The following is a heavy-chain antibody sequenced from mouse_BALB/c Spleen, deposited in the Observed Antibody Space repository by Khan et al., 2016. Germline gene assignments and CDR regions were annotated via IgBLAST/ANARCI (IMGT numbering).Heavy chain of an antibody. CDR2: ISYSGTT. CDR3: ARCLDAMDY. D-gene: IGHD2-10*02. Sequence: EVKLQESGPGLVKPSQSLSLTCTVTGYSITSDYAWNWIRQFPGNKLEWMGYISYSGTTTYNPSLKSRISITRDTSKNQFFLQLNSGTTADTATYYCARCLDAMDYWGQGTSGTVSA. J-gene: IGHJ4*01. V-gene: IGHV3-2*02. CDR1: GYSITSDYA.